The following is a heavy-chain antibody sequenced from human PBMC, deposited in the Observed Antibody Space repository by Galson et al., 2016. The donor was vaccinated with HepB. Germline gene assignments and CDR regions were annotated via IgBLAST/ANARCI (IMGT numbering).Heavy chain of an antibody. J-gene: IGHJ4*02. Sequence: SLRLSRAASGFTFSSYALSWVRQAPGKGLEWVSSISGDGAPYYVDSMKGRFTISRYNSKDPLYLQMISLRADDTAVYSCASDRGFYSSTWDWGQGTLVPVSS. D-gene: IGHD2-2*01. CDR2: ISGDGAP. CDR3: ASDRGFYSSTWD. V-gene: IGHV3-23*01. CDR1: GFTFSSYA.